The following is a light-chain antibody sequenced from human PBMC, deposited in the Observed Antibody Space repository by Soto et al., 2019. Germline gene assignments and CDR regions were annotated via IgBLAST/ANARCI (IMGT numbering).Light chain of an antibody. Sequence: QSALTQPASVSGSPGQSITISCTGTSSDVGGYNYVSWYQQHPGKAPKLMIYDVSNRPSGVSNRFSGSKSGNTASLTISGLQAEDEADYYCSSYTSSSTPVVFGGWTQQTV. CDR2: DVS. V-gene: IGLV2-14*01. J-gene: IGLJ2*01. CDR3: SSYTSSSTPVV. CDR1: SSDVGGYNY.